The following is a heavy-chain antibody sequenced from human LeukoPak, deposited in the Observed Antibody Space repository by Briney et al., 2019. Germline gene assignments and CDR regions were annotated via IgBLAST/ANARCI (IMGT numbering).Heavy chain of an antibody. CDR3: ARDPTNYYDSSGYRDAFDI. D-gene: IGHD3-22*01. Sequence: SQTLSLTCTVSGGSISSGSYYWSCIRQPARKGLEWLGRIYTSGSTNYNPSLKSRVTISVDTSKNQFSLKLSSVTAADTAVYYCARDPTNYYDSSGYRDAFDIWGQGTMVTVSS. J-gene: IGHJ3*02. CDR1: GGSISSGSYY. CDR2: IYTSGST. V-gene: IGHV4-61*02.